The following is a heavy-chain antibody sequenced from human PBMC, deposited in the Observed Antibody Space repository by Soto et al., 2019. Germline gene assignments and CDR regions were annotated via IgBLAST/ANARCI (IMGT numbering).Heavy chain of an antibody. CDR3: ARGRYGAMVLDY. D-gene: IGHD5-18*01. CDR2: INPSSGST. V-gene: IGHV1-46*03. Sequence: QVQLVQSGDEVKKPGASVKVSCKASGYTFTSYDMHWVRQAPGQGLEWMGIINPSSGSTSYAQKFQGRVTMTRDTSTSIVYMELSSLRSEDTAVYYCARGRYGAMVLDYWGQGTLVTVSS. CDR1: GYTFTSYD. J-gene: IGHJ4*02.